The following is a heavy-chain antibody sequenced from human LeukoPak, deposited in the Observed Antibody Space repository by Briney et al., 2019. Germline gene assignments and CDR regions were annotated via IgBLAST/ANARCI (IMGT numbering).Heavy chain of an antibody. CDR3: ARANYYDGSGYRTYYFDY. J-gene: IGHJ4*02. CDR1: GFTFSSYA. D-gene: IGHD3-22*01. Sequence: GGSLRLSCAASGFTFSSYAMHWVRQAPGKGLEWVAVISYDGSNKYYADSVKGRFTISRDNSKNTLYLQMNSLRAEDMAVYYCARANYYDGSGYRTYYFDYWGQGTLVTVSS. V-gene: IGHV3-30*04. CDR2: ISYDGSNK.